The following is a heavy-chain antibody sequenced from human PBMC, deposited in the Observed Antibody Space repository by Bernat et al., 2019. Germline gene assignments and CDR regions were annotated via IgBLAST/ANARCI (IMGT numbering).Heavy chain of an antibody. J-gene: IGHJ6*02. Sequence: QVQLVQSGAEVKKPGASVKVSCRTSGYTFTYFYIDWVRQAPGQGLEWMGWVNPNSGVTNYAKNFQGRVTMTRDTSINTAYMELSGLISDDTAIYYCVRDCERNLRTWMCQYGMDVWGQGTTVTVSS. D-gene: IGHD1-1*01. CDR3: VRDCERNLRTWMCQYGMDV. V-gene: IGHV1-2*02. CDR2: VNPNSGVT. CDR1: GYTFTYFY.